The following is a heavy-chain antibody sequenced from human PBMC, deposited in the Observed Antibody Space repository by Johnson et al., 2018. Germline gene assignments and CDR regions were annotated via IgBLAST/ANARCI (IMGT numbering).Heavy chain of an antibody. CDR3: AIDHSALTSSYFQQ. CDR2: IWHDGSNK. D-gene: IGHD3-9*01. Sequence: QVQLVQSGGGVVQPGRSLRLSCAASGFTFRSYAMHWVRQAPGKGLEWVAVIWHDGSNKFYADSVKGRFIVSRDKSKNTLHLQMNSLRADDTALYYCAIDHSALTSSYFQQWGQGTLVSVSA. J-gene: IGHJ1*01. CDR1: GFTFRSYA. V-gene: IGHV3-33*01.